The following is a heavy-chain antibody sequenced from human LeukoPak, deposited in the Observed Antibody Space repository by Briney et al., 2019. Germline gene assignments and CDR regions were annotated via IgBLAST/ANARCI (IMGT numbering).Heavy chain of an antibody. Sequence: PSETLSLTCAVYGGSVSAYYWGWIRQSPGKGLEWIAEINHRGDTNYNPSVKSRVSIAVDTSKNQFSLKVTSLTAADTAVYYCARGPTISETGYFDYWGQGTLVTVSS. D-gene: IGHD1-1*01. J-gene: IGHJ4*03. V-gene: IGHV4-34*01. CDR1: GGSVSAYY. CDR3: ARGPTISETGYFDY. CDR2: INHRGDT.